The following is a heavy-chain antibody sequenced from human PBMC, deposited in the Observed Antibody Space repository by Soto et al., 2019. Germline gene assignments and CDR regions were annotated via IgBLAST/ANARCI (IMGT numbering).Heavy chain of an antibody. D-gene: IGHD6-13*01. V-gene: IGHV3-21*01. CDR2: ISSNSAYI. J-gene: IGHJ5*02. Sequence: GSLKLSSAASGFTFRSFTMNWVRQAPGKGLEWVSTISSNSAYIYYTDALRGRFTISSDNAKNSLHLQMNSLRAEDTAVYYCTRDASRDSSARGWFDPWGPGTLVTVSS. CDR3: TRDASRDSSARGWFDP. CDR1: GFTFRSFT.